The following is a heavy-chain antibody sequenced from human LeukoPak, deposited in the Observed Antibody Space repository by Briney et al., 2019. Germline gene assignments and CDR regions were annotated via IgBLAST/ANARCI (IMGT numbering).Heavy chain of an antibody. Sequence: GGSLRLSCSASGFTFSSYAMHWVRQAPGKGLEYVSAISSNGGSTYYADSVKGRFTISRDNSKNTLYLQMSSLRAEDTAVYYCVKAGALVGATSWGAFDIWGQGTVVTVSS. CDR3: VKAGALVGATSWGAFDI. CDR1: GFTFSSYA. D-gene: IGHD1-26*01. CDR2: ISSNGGST. V-gene: IGHV3-64D*06. J-gene: IGHJ3*02.